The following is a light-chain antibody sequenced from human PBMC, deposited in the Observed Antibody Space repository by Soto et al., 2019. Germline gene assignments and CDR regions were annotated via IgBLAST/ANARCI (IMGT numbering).Light chain of an antibody. J-gene: IGLJ1*01. CDR3: ASWDDSLSGYV. V-gene: IGLV1-47*02. CDR1: SSNLGTNY. CDR2: TNS. Sequence: QAVVTQPPSASGTPGQRVTISCSGSSSNLGTNYVYWYQQLPGTAPKLLIYTNSQRPSGVPDRFSGYKSGTSASLAISGLRSEDEADYYCASWDDSLSGYVFGTGTKLTVL.